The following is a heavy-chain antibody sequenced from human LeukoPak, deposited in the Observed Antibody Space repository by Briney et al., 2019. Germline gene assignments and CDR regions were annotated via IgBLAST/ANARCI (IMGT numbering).Heavy chain of an antibody. CDR1: GFTFNTFG. V-gene: IGHV3-23*01. J-gene: IGHJ4*02. D-gene: IGHD5-12*01. CDR2: ISGNGLTT. Sequence: PGGSLRLSCAASGFTFNTFGMNWVRQAPGRGLEWVSTISGNGLTTFYADSVKGRFTISRDTSKNTMYLQMNSLRAEDTAVYYCGGLSTRGYGGYGHGAHWGQGPLVTVSS. CDR3: GGLSTRGYGGYGHGAH.